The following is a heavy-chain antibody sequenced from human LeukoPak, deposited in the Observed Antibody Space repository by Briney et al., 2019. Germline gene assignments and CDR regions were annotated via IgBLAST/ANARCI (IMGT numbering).Heavy chain of an antibody. CDR1: GYTFTGYY. V-gene: IGHV1-2*02. CDR3: ARDPITTLVGDAFDI. D-gene: IGHD3-22*01. J-gene: IGHJ3*02. Sequence: WASVKVSCKASGYTFTGYYMHWVRQAPGQGLEWMGWINPNSGGTNYAQKFQGRVTMTRDTSISTAYMELSRLRSDDTAVYYCARDPITTLVGDAFDIWGQGTMVTVSS. CDR2: INPNSGGT.